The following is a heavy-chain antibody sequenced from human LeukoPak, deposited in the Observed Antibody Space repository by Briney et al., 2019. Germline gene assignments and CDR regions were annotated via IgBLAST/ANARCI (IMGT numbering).Heavy chain of an antibody. J-gene: IGHJ4*02. D-gene: IGHD6-13*01. V-gene: IGHV3-74*01. Sequence: GGSLRLSCAASGFTFSSYWMHWVRQAPGKGLVWVSRINSDGSSTSYADSVKGRFTISRDNAKNTLYLQMNSLRAEDTAVYYCARRIAAAAAPYYFDYWGQGTLVTVSS. CDR2: INSDGSST. CDR3: ARRIAAAAAPYYFDY. CDR1: GFTFSSYW.